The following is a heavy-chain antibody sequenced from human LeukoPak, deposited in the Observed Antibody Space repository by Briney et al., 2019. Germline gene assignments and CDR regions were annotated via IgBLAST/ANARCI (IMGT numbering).Heavy chain of an antibody. CDR1: GFTFRNYA. Sequence: PGGSLRLSCAAAGFTFRNYAMSWVRQAPGKGLEWVSAISGSGGSTYYADSVKGRFTISRDNSKNTLYLQMNSLRAEDTAVYYCAKRTGYDFWSGYYHFDYWGQGTLVTVSS. CDR2: ISGSGGST. V-gene: IGHV3-23*01. D-gene: IGHD3-3*01. CDR3: AKRTGYDFWSGYYHFDY. J-gene: IGHJ4*02.